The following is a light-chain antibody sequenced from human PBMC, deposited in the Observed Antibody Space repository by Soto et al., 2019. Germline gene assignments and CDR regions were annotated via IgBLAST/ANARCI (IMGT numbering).Light chain of an antibody. CDR1: QGISSY. V-gene: IGKV1-9*01. Sequence: DIQLTQSPSFLSASVGGRVTITCRASQGISSYLAWYQQKPGKAPKLLIYSASTLQSGVPSRFSGGGSGTEFTLTISSLQAEDFATYYCQQLNSYPYTFGQGTKLEIK. CDR3: QQLNSYPYT. CDR2: SAS. J-gene: IGKJ2*01.